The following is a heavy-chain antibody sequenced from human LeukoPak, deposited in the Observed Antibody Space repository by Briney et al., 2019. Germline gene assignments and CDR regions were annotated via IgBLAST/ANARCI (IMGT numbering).Heavy chain of an antibody. CDR2: FDPEDGET. V-gene: IGHV1-24*01. Sequence: ASVKVSCKVSGYTLTELSMHWVRQAPGKGLEWMGGFDPEDGETTYAQKFQGRVTMTEDTSTDTAYMELISLRSEDTAVYYCATAGYSRSGNWFDPWGQGTLVTVSS. CDR3: ATAGYSRSGNWFDP. CDR1: GYTLTELS. J-gene: IGHJ5*02. D-gene: IGHD6-6*01.